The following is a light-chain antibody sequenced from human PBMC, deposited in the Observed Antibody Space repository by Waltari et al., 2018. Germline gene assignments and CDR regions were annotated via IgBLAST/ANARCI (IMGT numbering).Light chain of an antibody. CDR2: DAS. V-gene: IGKV1-33*01. J-gene: IGKJ5*01. CDR1: QDISNY. Sequence: DIQMTQSPSSLSASVGDRVTITCQASQDISNYLNWYPQKPGKAPKLLIYDASNLETGVPSMFSGSGSGTDFTLTISSLQPEDIATYYCEQYDNLLITFGQGTRLEIK. CDR3: EQYDNLLIT.